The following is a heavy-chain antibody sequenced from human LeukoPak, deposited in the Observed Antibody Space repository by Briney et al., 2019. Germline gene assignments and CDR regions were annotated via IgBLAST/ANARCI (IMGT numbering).Heavy chain of an antibody. CDR2: ITSSSNHI. Sequence: GGSLRLSCTASGFTLDGYTMHWVRLAPGKGLEWVSSITSSSNHIYYSASVRGRSTISRDNAKKSLYLQMNSLRAEDTAVYYCAREAHCTDGVCYLNYFDLWGQGSLVTVSS. CDR3: AREAHCTDGVCYLNYFDL. D-gene: IGHD2-8*01. V-gene: IGHV3-21*01. CDR1: GFTLDGYT. J-gene: IGHJ4*02.